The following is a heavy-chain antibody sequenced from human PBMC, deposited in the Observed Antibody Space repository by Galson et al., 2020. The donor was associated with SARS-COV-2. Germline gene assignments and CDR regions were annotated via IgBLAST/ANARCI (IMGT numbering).Heavy chain of an antibody. CDR1: GYTLTELS. J-gene: IGHJ6*02. D-gene: IGHD6-13*01. CDR3: ATVSSWYNYYGMDV. V-gene: IGHV1-24*01. Sequence: ASVKVSCKVSGYTLTELSMHWVRQAPGKGLEWMGGFDPEDGESIYAQKFQDRVTMTEDTSTDTAYMELSSLRSEDTAVYYCATVSSWYNYYGMDVWGQGTTVTVSS. CDR2: FDPEDGES.